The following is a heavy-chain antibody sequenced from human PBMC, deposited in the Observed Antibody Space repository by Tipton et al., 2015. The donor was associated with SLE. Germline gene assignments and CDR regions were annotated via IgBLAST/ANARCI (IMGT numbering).Heavy chain of an antibody. CDR3: AVSLGAAAGWGWFDP. CDR1: GGSITSFY. Sequence: LRLSCNVSGGSITSFYWNWIRQPPGKGLEWTGYIYHSGVTNYNPSLKSRVTISLDTSKNQVSLKLTSVTAADTAVYYCAVSLGAAAGWGWFDPWGQGTLVTVSS. D-gene: IGHD6-13*01. J-gene: IGHJ5*02. CDR2: IYHSGVT. V-gene: IGHV4-59*12.